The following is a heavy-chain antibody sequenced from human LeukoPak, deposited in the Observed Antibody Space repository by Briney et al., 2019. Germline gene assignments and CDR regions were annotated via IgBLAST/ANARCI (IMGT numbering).Heavy chain of an antibody. V-gene: IGHV1-18*01. Sequence: ASVKVSCKASGYTFTSCGISWVRQAPGQGLEWMGWISAYNGNTNYAQKLQGRVTMTTDTSTSTAYMELRSLRSDDTAVYYCARDLRVVAAAGIYVYWGQGTLVTVSS. CDR1: GYTFTSCG. J-gene: IGHJ4*02. CDR3: ARDLRVVAAAGIYVY. D-gene: IGHD6-13*01. CDR2: ISAYNGNT.